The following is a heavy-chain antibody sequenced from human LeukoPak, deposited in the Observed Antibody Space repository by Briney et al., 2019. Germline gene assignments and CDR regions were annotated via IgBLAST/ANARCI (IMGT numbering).Heavy chain of an antibody. Sequence: SETLSLTCTVSGYSISSGYYWGWIRQPPGKGLEWIGSIYHSGSTYYNPSLKSRVTISVDTSKNQFSLKLSSVTAADTAVYYCARSIAARYFDYWGQGTLVTVSS. D-gene: IGHD6-6*01. V-gene: IGHV4-38-2*02. CDR1: GYSISSGYY. J-gene: IGHJ4*02. CDR3: ARSIAARYFDY. CDR2: IYHSGST.